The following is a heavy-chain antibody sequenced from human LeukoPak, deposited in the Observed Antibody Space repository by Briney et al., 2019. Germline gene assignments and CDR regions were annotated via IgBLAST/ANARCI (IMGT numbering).Heavy chain of an antibody. V-gene: IGHV3-48*01. J-gene: IGHJ4*02. D-gene: IGHD3-9*01. CDR1: GFSFNVYA. Sequence: GGSLRLSCTASGFSFNVYAMNWVRQAPGKGLEWVSYISSSSSTIYYADSAKGRFTISGDSAKNSLYLQMNSLRVEDTAVYYCAKGRVLRYFDWSHWGQGTLVTVSS. CDR2: ISSSSSTI. CDR3: AKGRVLRYFDWSH.